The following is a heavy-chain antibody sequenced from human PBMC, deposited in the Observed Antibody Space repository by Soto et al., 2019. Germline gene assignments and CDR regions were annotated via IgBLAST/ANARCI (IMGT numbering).Heavy chain of an antibody. J-gene: IGHJ5*02. CDR3: ATNPSGGSRRNWFDP. Sequence: LSLTCTVSGGSVSTTSYYWFWIRQPPGMVLEWIGYISDSGSTDYNPSLNSRVSISIDTSHNQFSLNLSSVAAADTAVYYCATNPSGGSRRNWFDPWGQGTLVTVSS. D-gene: IGHD2-15*01. CDR1: GGSVSTTSYY. V-gene: IGHV4-61*01. CDR2: ISDSGST.